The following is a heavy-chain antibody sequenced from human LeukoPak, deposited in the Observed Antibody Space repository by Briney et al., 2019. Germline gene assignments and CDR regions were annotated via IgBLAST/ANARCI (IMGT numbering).Heavy chain of an antibody. CDR2: FDPEHGET. V-gene: IGHV1-24*01. D-gene: IGHD2-15*01. CDR3: ATDPVGYCNADGCYSVDY. CDR1: GYTLTELS. Sequence: ASVKVSCKVSGYTLTELSMHWVRQAPGKGLEWMGGFDPEHGETVYAQKFQGRLTMTEDTSTHTAYMGLSSLRSDDTAVYYCATDPVGYCNADGCYSVDYWGQGTLVTVSS. J-gene: IGHJ4*02.